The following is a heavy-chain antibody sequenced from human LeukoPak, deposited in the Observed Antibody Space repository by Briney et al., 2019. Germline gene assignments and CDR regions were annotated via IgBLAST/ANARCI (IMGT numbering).Heavy chain of an antibody. D-gene: IGHD1-26*01. CDR3: AREPNVGATDY. CDR1: GFTFSSYD. V-gene: IGHV3-13*01. Sequence: PGGSLRLSCAASGFTFSSYDMHWVRQATGKGLEWVSAIGTAGDTYYPGSVKGRFTISRENAKNSLYLQMNSLRAGDTAVYYCAREPNVGATDYWGQGTLVTVSS. J-gene: IGHJ4*02. CDR2: IGTAGDT.